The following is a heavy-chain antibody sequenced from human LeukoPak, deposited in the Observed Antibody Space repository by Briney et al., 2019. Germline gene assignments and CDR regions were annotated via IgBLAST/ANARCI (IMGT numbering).Heavy chain of an antibody. V-gene: IGHV4-34*01. CDR3: ARGIAAAGTSQYYMDV. CDR1: GGSFSGYY. J-gene: IGHJ6*03. D-gene: IGHD6-13*01. CDR2: INHSGST. Sequence: NPSETLSLTCAVYGGSFSGYYWSWIRQPPGKGLEWIGEINHSGSTNYNPSLKSRVTISVDTSKNQFSLKLSSVTAADTAVYYCARGIAAAGTSQYYMDVWGKGTTVTVSS.